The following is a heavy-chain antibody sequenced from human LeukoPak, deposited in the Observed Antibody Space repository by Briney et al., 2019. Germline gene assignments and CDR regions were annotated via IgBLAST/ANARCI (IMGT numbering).Heavy chain of an antibody. V-gene: IGHV1-2*02. CDR3: ARDVSDGSGYADY. CDR2: ISPNSGGT. J-gene: IGHJ4*02. Sequence: ASVKVSCKASGYTFTGYYMHWVRQAPGQGLEWMGWISPNSGGTNYAQKFQGRVTMTRDTSISTAYMELSRLRSDDTAVYYCARDVSDGSGYADYWGQGTLVTDSS. D-gene: IGHD5-12*01. CDR1: GYTFTGYY.